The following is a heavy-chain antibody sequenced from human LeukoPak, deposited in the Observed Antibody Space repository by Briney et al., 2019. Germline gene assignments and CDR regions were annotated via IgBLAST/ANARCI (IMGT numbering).Heavy chain of an antibody. D-gene: IGHD4-11*01. CDR2: IYYSGST. J-gene: IGHJ6*03. CDR1: GASIISDHHY. Sequence: SETLSLTCVVSGASIISDHHYWGWIRQPPGKGLEWIGYIYYSGSTNYNPSLKSRVTISADTSKNQFSLKLSSVTAADTAVYYCAGLSTVTTESYYYMDVWGKGTTVTVSS. V-gene: IGHV4-61*05. CDR3: AGLSTVTTESYYYMDV.